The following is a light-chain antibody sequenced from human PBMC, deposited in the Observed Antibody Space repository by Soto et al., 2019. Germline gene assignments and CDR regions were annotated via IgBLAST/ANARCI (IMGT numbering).Light chain of an antibody. V-gene: IGKV3-15*01. J-gene: IGKJ3*01. Sequence: EIVMTQSPATLSVSPGERATLSCRASQTVSSNLAWYQQKPGQAPRLLIHGASTRAAGIPARFSGSGSGTEFTLTISSLQSEAFAVYCCQQYNDWPPFTVGPGTRVDIK. CDR2: GAS. CDR3: QQYNDWPPFT. CDR1: QTVSSN.